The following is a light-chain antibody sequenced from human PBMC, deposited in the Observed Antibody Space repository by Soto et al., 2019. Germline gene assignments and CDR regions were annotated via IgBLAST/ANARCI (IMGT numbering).Light chain of an antibody. CDR2: GAS. J-gene: IGKJ1*01. CDR1: QSVSSN. Sequence: EIVMTQSPATLSVSPGERATLSCRASQSVSSNLAWYQQKPGQAPRLLIYGASTRATGIPARFSGSGSGTEFTLTIHSLQSEDFAIYFCQQYNNWPPDRTFGQGTKVEIK. V-gene: IGKV3-15*01. CDR3: QQYNNWPPDRT.